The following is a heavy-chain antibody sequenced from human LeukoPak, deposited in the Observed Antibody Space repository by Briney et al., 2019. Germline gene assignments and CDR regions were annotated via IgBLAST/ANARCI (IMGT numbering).Heavy chain of an antibody. CDR3: ATGKSIVADYYYYGMDV. CDR1: GYTLTELS. V-gene: IGHV1-24*01. D-gene: IGHD3-22*01. CDR2: FDPEDGET. J-gene: IGHJ6*02. Sequence: GASVKVSCKVSGYTLTELSTHWVRQAPGKGLEWMGGFDPEDGETIYAQKFQGRVTMTEDTSTDTAYMELSSLRSEDTAVYYCATGKSIVADYYYYGMDVWGQGTTVTVSS.